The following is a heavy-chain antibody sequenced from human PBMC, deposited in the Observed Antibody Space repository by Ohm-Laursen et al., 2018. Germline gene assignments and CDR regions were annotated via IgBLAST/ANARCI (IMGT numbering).Heavy chain of an antibody. V-gene: IGHV1-2*02. CDR3: ARDFGDYDAFDY. Sequence: SSVKVSCKASGYSFTGYYIHWVRQAPGQGLEWMGWMNPKSGDTNYAQKFQGRVTMTRDTSISTAYMELSRLKSDDTAVYYCARDFGDYDAFDYWGQGSLVTVSS. CDR1: GYSFTGYY. D-gene: IGHD4-17*01. J-gene: IGHJ4*02. CDR2: MNPKSGDT.